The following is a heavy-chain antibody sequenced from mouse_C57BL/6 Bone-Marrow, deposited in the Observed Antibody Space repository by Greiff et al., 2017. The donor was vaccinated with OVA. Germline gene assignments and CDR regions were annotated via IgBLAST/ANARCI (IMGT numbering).Heavy chain of an antibody. V-gene: IGHV1-81*01. CDR1: GYTFTSYG. CDR2: IYPRSGNT. CDR3: ARSLFITTVPNWYFDV. D-gene: IGHD1-1*01. J-gene: IGHJ1*03. Sequence: QVQLQQSGAELARPGASVKLSCKASGYTFTSYGISWVKQRTGQGLEWIGEIYPRSGNTYYNEKFKGKATLTADKSSSTAYMELRSLTSEDSAVYFCARSLFITTVPNWYFDVWGTGTTVTVSS.